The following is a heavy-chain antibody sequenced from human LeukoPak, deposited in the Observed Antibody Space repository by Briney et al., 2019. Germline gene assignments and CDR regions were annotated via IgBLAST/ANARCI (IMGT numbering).Heavy chain of an antibody. J-gene: IGHJ5*02. CDR3: ARTPIVVVIGNWFDP. V-gene: IGHV4-30-2*01. Sequence: SQTLSLTCTVSGGSISSGGYYWSWIRQPPGKGLEWIGYIYHSGSTYYNPSLKSRVTISVDRSKNQFSLKLSSVTAADTAVYYCARTPIVVVIGNWFDPWGQGTLVTVSS. D-gene: IGHD2-21*01. CDR1: GGSISSGGYY. CDR2: IYHSGST.